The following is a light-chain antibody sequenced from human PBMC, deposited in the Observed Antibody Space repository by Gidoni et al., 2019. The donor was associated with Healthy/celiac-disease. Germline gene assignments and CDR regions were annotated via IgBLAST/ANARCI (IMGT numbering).Light chain of an antibody. CDR3: QQANSFPFRAT. Sequence: DIQMTQSPSSLSASVGDRVTITCRASQSISSYLNWYQQKPGKAPKLLIYAASSLQSGVPSRFSGSGSGTDFTLTISSLQPEDFATYYCQQANSFPFRATFGPGTKVDIK. CDR2: AAS. V-gene: IGKV1-39*01. CDR1: QSISSY. J-gene: IGKJ3*01.